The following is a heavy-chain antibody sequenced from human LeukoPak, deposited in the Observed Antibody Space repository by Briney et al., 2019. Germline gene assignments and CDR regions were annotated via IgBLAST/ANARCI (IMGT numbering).Heavy chain of an antibody. D-gene: IGHD6-13*01. CDR2: ISYDGSNK. J-gene: IGHJ4*02. Sequence: GGSLRLSCAASGFTFSSYAMHWVRQAPGKGLEWVAVISYDGSNKYYADSVKGRFTISRDNSKNTLYLQTNSLRAEDTAVYYCARGQGRGAAAAIDYWGQGTLVTVSS. CDR3: ARGQGRGAAAAIDY. V-gene: IGHV3-30*04. CDR1: GFTFSSYA.